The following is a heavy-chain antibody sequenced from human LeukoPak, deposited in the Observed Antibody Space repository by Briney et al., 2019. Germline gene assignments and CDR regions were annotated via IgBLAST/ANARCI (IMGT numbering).Heavy chain of an antibody. CDR3: VSMVRGIGY. Sequence: PGGSLRLSCATSGFTFSSYGMHWVRQVPGKGLEWVTVISHDAKGTYHVDSVKGRFTISRDNSKNTLYLQMNSLRPEDTAMYYCVSMVRGIGYWGQGTLVTVSS. V-gene: IGHV3-30*03. CDR2: ISHDAKGT. CDR1: GFTFSSYG. D-gene: IGHD3-10*01. J-gene: IGHJ4*02.